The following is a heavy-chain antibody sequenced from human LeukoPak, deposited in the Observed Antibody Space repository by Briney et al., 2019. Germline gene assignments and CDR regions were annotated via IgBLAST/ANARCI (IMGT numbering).Heavy chain of an antibody. CDR1: GYTFTSYG. Sequence: GASVKVSCKASGYTFTSYGISWVRQAPGQGLEWMGWISAYNGNTNYAQKLQGRVTMTTDTSTSTAYMELRSLRSDDTAVYYCARGSRDFWSGYYRGAFDIWGQGTMVTVSS. CDR2: ISAYNGNT. CDR3: ARGSRDFWSGYYRGAFDI. D-gene: IGHD3-3*01. V-gene: IGHV1-18*01. J-gene: IGHJ3*02.